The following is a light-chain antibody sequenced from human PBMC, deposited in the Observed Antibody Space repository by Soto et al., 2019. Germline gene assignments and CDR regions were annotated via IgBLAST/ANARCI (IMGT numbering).Light chain of an antibody. Sequence: QSVLTQPPSASGTPGQRVTISCSGSSSNIGSNYVYWYQQLPGTAPKLLIYRNNQRPSGVPDRFSGSKSGTSASLAISGLRSEDEADYYCAAWDDSLSVLEFGGGTQLTVL. CDR3: AAWDDSLSVLE. V-gene: IGLV1-47*01. CDR1: SSNIGSNY. J-gene: IGLJ7*01. CDR2: RNN.